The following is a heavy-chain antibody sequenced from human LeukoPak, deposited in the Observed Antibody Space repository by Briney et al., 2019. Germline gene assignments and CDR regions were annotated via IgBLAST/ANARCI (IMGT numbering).Heavy chain of an antibody. J-gene: IGHJ4*02. CDR3: ARTDPGYCSGGSCSSKPFDY. V-gene: IGHV1-18*01. CDR2: ISAYNGNT. D-gene: IGHD2-15*01. CDR1: GYTFTSYG. Sequence: ASVKVSCKASGYTFTSYGISWVRQGPGQGLEWMGWISAYNGNTNYAQKLQGRVTMTTDTSTSTAYMELRSLRSDDTAVYYCARTDPGYCSGGSCSSKPFDYWGQGTLVTVSS.